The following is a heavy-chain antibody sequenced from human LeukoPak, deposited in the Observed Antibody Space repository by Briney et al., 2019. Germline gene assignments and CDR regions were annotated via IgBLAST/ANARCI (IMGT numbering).Heavy chain of an antibody. CDR1: GGSISSSISY. J-gene: IGHJ4*02. V-gene: IGHV4-39*01. CDR3: ARRIVGVIDAFDY. CDR2: IYYSGST. D-gene: IGHD1-26*01. Sequence: SETLSXTXTVSGGSISSSISYWGWIRQPPGKGLEWIATIYYSGSTYYSPSLKSRVTISVDTSKNQFSLKVTSMTAADTAVYYCARRIVGVIDAFDYWGQGALVTVSS.